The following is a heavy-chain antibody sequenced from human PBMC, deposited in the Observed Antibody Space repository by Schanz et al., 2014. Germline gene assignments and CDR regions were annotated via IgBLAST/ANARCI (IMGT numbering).Heavy chain of an antibody. Sequence: EMQLLESGGGLAQPGGSLRLSCAASGFTLSNYAMSWVRQAPGKGLEWVSALSEGGGGTHYADSVRGRFTISSDSSKNTLYLQMSSLRADDTAVYYCAKAADWPVTRFDPWGQGTPITVSS. CDR2: LSEGGGGT. CDR1: GFTLSNYA. D-gene: IGHD3-9*01. CDR3: AKAADWPVTRFDP. J-gene: IGHJ5*02. V-gene: IGHV3-23*01.